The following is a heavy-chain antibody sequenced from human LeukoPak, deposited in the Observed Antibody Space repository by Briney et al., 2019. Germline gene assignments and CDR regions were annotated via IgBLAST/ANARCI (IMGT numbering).Heavy chain of an antibody. V-gene: IGHV4-61*02. CDR2: IYASGTT. D-gene: IGHD4-11*01. CDR1: GGSINNGSYY. Sequence: SSQTLSLTCTVSGGSINNGSYYWSWIRQPAGKGLEWIGRIYASGTTNFNPSLKSRVTISIDTSKNQFSLKLSSVTAADTAVYYCERALHPNPRNYEIGYWGQGTLVTVSS. CDR3: ERALHPNPRNYEIGY. J-gene: IGHJ4*02.